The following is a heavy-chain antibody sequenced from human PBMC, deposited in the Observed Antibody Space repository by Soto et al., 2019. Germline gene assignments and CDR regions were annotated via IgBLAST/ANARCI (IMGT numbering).Heavy chain of an antibody. V-gene: IGHV3-23*01. CDR1: GFAFGTFS. J-gene: IGHJ3*01. CDR3: AKSWGDTGEQSAFNL. Sequence: EVRLSESGGGLVQPGESLRLSCAASGFAFGTFSMSWVRQPPGKGLEWVAGISGTGYSTYHADSVEGRFTISRDNSKNTLYLQMHNLRVDDTAVYYCAKSWGDTGEQSAFNLWGQGTMVTVSS. D-gene: IGHD3-10*01. CDR2: ISGTGYST.